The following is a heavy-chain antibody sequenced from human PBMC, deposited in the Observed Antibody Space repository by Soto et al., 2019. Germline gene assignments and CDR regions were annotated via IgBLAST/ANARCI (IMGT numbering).Heavy chain of an antibody. D-gene: IGHD3-10*01. CDR1: GFTFSSYS. CDR2: ISSSSSTI. J-gene: IGHJ6*03. CDR3: ARDGWFGTNYYYYMDV. V-gene: IGHV3-48*01. Sequence: EVQLVESGGGLVQPGGSLRLSCAASGFTFSSYSMNWVRQAPGKGLEWVSYISSSSSTIYYADSVKGRFTISRDNAKNSLYLQMNSLSAEDTAVYYCARDGWFGTNYYYYMDVWDKGTTVTVSS.